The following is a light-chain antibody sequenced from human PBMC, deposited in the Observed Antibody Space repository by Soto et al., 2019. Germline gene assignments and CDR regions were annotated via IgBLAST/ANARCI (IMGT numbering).Light chain of an antibody. CDR1: SSNIGAGYD. CDR2: GNS. V-gene: IGLV1-40*01. J-gene: IGLJ2*01. CDR3: QSYDSSLSSSV. Sequence: QAVVTQPTSVSGAPGQRVTISCTGSSSNIGAGYDVHWYQQLPGTAPKLLIYGNSNRPSGVPDRFSGSKSGTSASLAITGLQAEDEADYYCQSYDSSLSSSVFGGGTKLTVL.